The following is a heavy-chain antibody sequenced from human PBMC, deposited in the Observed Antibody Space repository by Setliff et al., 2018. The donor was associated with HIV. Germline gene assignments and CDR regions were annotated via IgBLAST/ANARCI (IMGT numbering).Heavy chain of an antibody. CDR2: INPNRGGT. D-gene: IGHD2-15*01. CDR1: GYTFTSYG. J-gene: IGHJ5*02. Sequence: ASVKVSCKASGYTFTSYGISWVRQAPGQGLEWMGWINPNRGGTNCAQKFQGRVTMTRDTSISTAYMELSRLLSDDTAVYYCARQGGGYCSGGNCPNWFDPWGQGTLVTVSS. CDR3: ARQGGGYCSGGNCPNWFDP. V-gene: IGHV1-2*02.